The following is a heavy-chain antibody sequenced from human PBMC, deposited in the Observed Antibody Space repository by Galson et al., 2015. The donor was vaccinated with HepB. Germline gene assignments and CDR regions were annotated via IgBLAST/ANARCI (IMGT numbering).Heavy chain of an antibody. J-gene: IGHJ3*01. Sequence: SLRLSCAASGFTFSGSAMHWVRQASGKGLEWVGRIRSKANNYATAYGASVKGRFTISSDDSKNTAYLQMNSLKTEDTAVYYCTTGGELLAAFAFWGQGTMVTVSS. CDR1: GFTFSGSA. D-gene: IGHD1-26*01. V-gene: IGHV3-73*01. CDR2: IRSKANNYAT. CDR3: TTGGELLAAFAF.